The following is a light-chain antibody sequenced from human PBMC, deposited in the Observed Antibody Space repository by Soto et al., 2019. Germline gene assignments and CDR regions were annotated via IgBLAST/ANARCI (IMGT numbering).Light chain of an antibody. Sequence: QSVLTQPPSVSGAPGQRVTISCTGGSSNIGAGYDVHWYQQLPGTAPKLLIYGNSNRPSGVPDRFSGSKSCTSASLAITGLQAEDEADYYCQSYDSSLSGVVFGGGTKLTVL. V-gene: IGLV1-40*01. CDR3: QSYDSSLSGVV. CDR2: GNS. J-gene: IGLJ2*01. CDR1: SSNIGAGYD.